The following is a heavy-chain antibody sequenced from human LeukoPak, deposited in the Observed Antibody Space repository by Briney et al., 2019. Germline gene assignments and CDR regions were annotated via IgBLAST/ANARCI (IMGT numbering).Heavy chain of an antibody. CDR3: ARGAYSSGSYYFDH. Sequence: GASVKVSCKASGYTITNNYMHWVRQAPGQGLEWMGVINPSGTGTSYAQKFQGRITMSRDTSTSTVYMELSSLRSEDTAVYYCARGAYSSGSYYFDHWGQGTLVTVSS. J-gene: IGHJ4*02. CDR1: GYTITNNY. V-gene: IGHV1-46*01. CDR2: INPSGTGT. D-gene: IGHD6-19*01.